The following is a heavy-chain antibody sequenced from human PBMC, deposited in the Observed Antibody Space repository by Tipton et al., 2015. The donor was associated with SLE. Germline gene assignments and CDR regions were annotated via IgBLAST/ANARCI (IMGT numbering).Heavy chain of an antibody. CDR1: GGSISRYY. J-gene: IGHJ4*02. CDR2: IYAGGNT. CDR3: VVCSPSSCSYFDY. D-gene: IGHD2-2*01. Sequence: LRLSCTVSGGSISRYYWGWIRQPAGKGLEWIGRIYAGGNTKYNPSLESRVTLSVDAPKDQFSLRLTSVTAADTAVYYCVVCSPSSCSYFDYWGQGRLVTVSS. V-gene: IGHV4-4*07.